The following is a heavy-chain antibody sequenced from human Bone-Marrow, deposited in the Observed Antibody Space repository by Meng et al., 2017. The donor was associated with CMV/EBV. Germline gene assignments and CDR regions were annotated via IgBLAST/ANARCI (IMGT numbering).Heavy chain of an antibody. CDR1: GFTFSSHA. D-gene: IGHD4-23*01. CDR3: AKEKYGGAGWDFYHGIDV. J-gene: IGHJ6*02. Sequence: GESLKISCVASGFTFSSHAMNWVRQAPGKGLEWVSSISGSGGSTYYADSVKGRFTISRDNSKNTLYLRMDSLRAEDTAVYYCAKEKYGGAGWDFYHGIDVWGQGTAVTVSS. CDR2: ISGSGGST. V-gene: IGHV3-23*01.